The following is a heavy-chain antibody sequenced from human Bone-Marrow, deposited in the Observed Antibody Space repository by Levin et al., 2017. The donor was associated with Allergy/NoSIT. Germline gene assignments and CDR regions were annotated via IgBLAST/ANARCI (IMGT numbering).Heavy chain of an antibody. V-gene: IGHV3-23*01. CDR1: GYTFSSHS. D-gene: IGHD2-21*02. CDR3: AKGSLSRNEVTGTGFFRD. Sequence: GESLKISFSMSGYTFSSHSMAWVRQAPGRGLEWVSIITGTGSGTHYADSVQGRFTISRDNSQSTLYLQMNSLKIEDTAVYYCAKGSLSRNEVTGTGFFRDWGQGTPVTVSS. J-gene: IGHJ1*01. CDR2: ITGTGSGT.